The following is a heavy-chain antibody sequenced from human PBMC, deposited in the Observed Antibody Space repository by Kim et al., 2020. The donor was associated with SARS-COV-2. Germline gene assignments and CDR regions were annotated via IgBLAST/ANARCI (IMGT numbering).Heavy chain of an antibody. CDR1: GGSISSSSYY. J-gene: IGHJ4*02. V-gene: IGHV4-39*01. CDR2: IYYSGST. Sequence: SETLSLTCTVSGGSISSSSYYWGWIRQPPGKGLEWIGSIYYSGSTYYNPSLKSRVTISVDTSKNQFSLKLSSVTAADTAVYYCARQWLDESGLDCWGQGTLVTVSS. CDR3: ARQWLDESGLDC. D-gene: IGHD6-19*01.